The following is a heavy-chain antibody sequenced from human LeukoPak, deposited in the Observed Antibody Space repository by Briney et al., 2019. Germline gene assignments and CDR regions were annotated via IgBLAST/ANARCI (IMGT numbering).Heavy chain of an antibody. CDR3: GGSPHIWFAERGWFDP. V-gene: IGHV4-39*07. J-gene: IGHJ5*02. CDR2: IYYSGSI. D-gene: IGHD3-10*01. Sequence: SETLSLTCTVSGGPLNSGDYYWVWLRQPPGKGLEWIGSIYYSGSISYNPSPKSRVTMTVDTSKSQFSLKLPSVAAADTAFYFCGGSPHIWFAERGWFDPWGQGTLVTVSS. CDR1: GGPLNSGDYY.